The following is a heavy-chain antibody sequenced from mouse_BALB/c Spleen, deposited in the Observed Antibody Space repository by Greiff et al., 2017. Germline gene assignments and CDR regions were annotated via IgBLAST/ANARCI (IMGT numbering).Heavy chain of an antibody. CDR1: GFTFSDYY. D-gene: IGHD2-1*01. CDR3: ARDLGNYGGVGY. V-gene: IGHV5-4*02. J-gene: IGHJ2*01. CDR2: ISDGGSYT. Sequence: DVMLVESGGGLVKPGGSLKLSCAASGFTFSDYYMYWVRQTPEKRLEWVATISDGGSYTYYPDSVKGRFTISRDNAKNNLYLQMSSLTSEDTAMYYCARDLGNYGGVGYWGQGTTLTVSS.